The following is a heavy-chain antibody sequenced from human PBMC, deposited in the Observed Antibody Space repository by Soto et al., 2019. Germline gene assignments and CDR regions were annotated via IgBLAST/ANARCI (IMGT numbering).Heavy chain of an antibody. CDR2: IYYSGST. J-gene: IGHJ6*03. V-gene: IGHV4-59*08. D-gene: IGHD3-10*01. CDR3: ARRGIKGLYMDV. Sequence: QVQLQESGPGLVKPSETLSLTCTVSGGSISSYYWSWIRQPPRKGLEWIGYIYYSGSTNYNPSLKSRVTISVDTSKNRFSLKLSSVTAADTVVYYCARRGIKGLYMDVWGKGTTVTVSS. CDR1: GGSISSYY.